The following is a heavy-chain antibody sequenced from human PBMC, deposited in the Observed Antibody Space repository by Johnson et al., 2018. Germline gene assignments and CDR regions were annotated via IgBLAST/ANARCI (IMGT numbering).Heavy chain of an antibody. D-gene: IGHD6-19*01. CDR1: GFTFGDYA. V-gene: IGHV3-49*03. CDR3: TRAHGSGGHVSLAESFQH. J-gene: IGHJ1*01. Sequence: VQLVQSGGGVVQPGRSLRLSCTASGFTFGDYAMSWFRQAPGKGLEWVGFIRSKAYGGTTEYAASVKGRFNITRDDSTSIPYLQMNRLKTEDQAVYYRTRAHGSGGHVSLAESFQHGGQGTLVTVSS. CDR2: IRSKAYGGTT.